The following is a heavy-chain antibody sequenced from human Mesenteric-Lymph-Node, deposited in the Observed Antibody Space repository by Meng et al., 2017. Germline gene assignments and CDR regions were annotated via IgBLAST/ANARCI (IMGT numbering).Heavy chain of an antibody. J-gene: IGHJ2*01. CDR1: GGTFCSYA. CDR2: IIPIFGTA. V-gene: IGHV1-69*06. CDR3: ARGQPTHWYFDL. Sequence: QGRPVQSGAEVKKPGSWVTVACKAFGGTFCSYAISWVRQAPGQGLEWMGGIIPIFGTANYAQKFQGRVTITADKSTSTAYMELSSLRSEDTAVYYCARGQPTHWYFDLWGRGTLVTVSS. D-gene: IGHD2-15*01.